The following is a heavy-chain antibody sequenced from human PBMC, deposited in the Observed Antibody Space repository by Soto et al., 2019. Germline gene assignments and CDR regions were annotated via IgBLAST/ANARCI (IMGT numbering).Heavy chain of an antibody. D-gene: IGHD6-13*01. CDR3: ARGPQQLVRGAYYYYYGMDV. J-gene: IGHJ6*01. Sequence: SVKVSCKASGGTFSSYAISWVRQAPGQGLEWMGGIIPIFGTANYAQKFQGRVMITADESTSTAYMELSSLRSEDTAVYYCARGPQQLVRGAYYYYYGMDVWGQGTTVTVSS. CDR1: GGTFSSYA. V-gene: IGHV1-69*13. CDR2: IIPIFGTA.